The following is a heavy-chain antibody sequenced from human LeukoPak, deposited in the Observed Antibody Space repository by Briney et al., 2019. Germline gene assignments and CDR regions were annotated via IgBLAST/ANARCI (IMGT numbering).Heavy chain of an antibody. CDR3: ATPAAPRTYYFDY. CDR2: ISYDGSNK. CDR1: GFTFSSYG. J-gene: IGHJ4*02. Sequence: GGSLRLSCAASGFTFSSYGMHWVRQAPGKGLEWVAVISYDGSNKYYADSVKGRFAISRDNSKNTLYLQMNSLRAEDTAVYYCATPAAPRTYYFDYWGQGTLVTVSS. V-gene: IGHV3-30*03. D-gene: IGHD2-2*01.